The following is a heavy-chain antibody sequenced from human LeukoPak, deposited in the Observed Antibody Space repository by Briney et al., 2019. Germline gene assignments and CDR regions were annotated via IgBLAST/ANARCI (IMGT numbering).Heavy chain of an antibody. J-gene: IGHJ4*02. Sequence: GGSLRLSCAASGFTFSSYAMTWVRQAPGKGLEWVSAITGSGGSTYYADSVKGRFTISRDNSKNTLYLQMNSLRAEDTAVYYCARDSRSGSYSGGGTLDYWGQGTLVTVSS. CDR3: ARDSRSGSYSGGGTLDY. CDR1: GFTFSSYA. CDR2: ITGSGGST. V-gene: IGHV3-23*01. D-gene: IGHD1-26*01.